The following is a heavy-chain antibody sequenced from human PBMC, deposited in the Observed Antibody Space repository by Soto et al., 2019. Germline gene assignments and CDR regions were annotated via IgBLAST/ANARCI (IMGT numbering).Heavy chain of an antibody. Sequence: PSETLSLTCTVSGGSISSYYWSWIRQPPGKGLEWIGYIYYSGSTNYNPSLKSRVTISVDTSKNQFSLKLSSVTAADTAVYYCARAGFGYDYFLDYWGQRTLVTVSS. CDR1: GGSISSYY. V-gene: IGHV4-59*01. D-gene: IGHD5-12*01. CDR2: IYYSGST. CDR3: ARAGFGYDYFLDY. J-gene: IGHJ4*02.